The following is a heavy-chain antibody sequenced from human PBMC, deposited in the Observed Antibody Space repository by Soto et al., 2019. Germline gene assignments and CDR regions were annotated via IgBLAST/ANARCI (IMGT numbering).Heavy chain of an antibody. CDR1: GGSISTGCYY. CDR3: ARSAYP. CDR2: FYYSGST. J-gene: IGHJ5*02. V-gene: IGHV4-31*03. Sequence: QVQLQESGPGLVKPSETLSLTCTVSGGSISTGCYYWNWIRQHPGKGLVGIGYFYYSGSTYYNPSLKSRLTISLNKSNNKFSLKLSSVTAADTAAYYCARSAYPWCQGTPGTVSS.